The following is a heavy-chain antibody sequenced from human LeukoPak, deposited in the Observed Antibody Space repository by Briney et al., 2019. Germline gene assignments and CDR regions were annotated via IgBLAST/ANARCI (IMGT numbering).Heavy chain of an antibody. CDR1: GFTFSSYD. J-gene: IGHJ3*02. CDR3: ARDGPFYAFDI. CDR2: IGTAGDT. Sequence: PGGSLRLSCAASGFTFSSYDMHWVRQATGKGLEWVSAIGTAGDTYYPGSVKGRFTISRENAKNSLYLQMNSLRAGDTAVYYCARDGPFYAFDIWGQGTMVTVSS. D-gene: IGHD2/OR15-2a*01. V-gene: IGHV3-13*01.